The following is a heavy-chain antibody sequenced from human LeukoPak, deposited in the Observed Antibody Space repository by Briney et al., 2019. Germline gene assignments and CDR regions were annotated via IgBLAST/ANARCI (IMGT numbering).Heavy chain of an antibody. CDR2: IYTSGST. CDR1: GGSISSGSYY. CDR3: ARDGTYYYDSSGPPTNFDI. D-gene: IGHD3-22*01. J-gene: IGHJ3*02. Sequence: SQTLSLTCTVSGGSISSGSYYWSWIRQPAGKGLEWIGRIYTSGSTNYNPSLKSRVTISVDTSKNQFSLKLSCVTAADTAVYYCARDGTYYYDSSGPPTNFDIWGQGTMVTVSS. V-gene: IGHV4-61*02.